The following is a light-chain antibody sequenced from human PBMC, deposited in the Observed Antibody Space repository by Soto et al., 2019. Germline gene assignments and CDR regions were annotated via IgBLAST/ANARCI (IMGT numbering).Light chain of an antibody. CDR3: QQYDNRSPLT. Sequence: EVVMTQFPATLSVSPGGRATLSCRASQSVWSNLTWYQQKPGQAPRLLIYGASTRATGVPAKFSGSGCGTEFTLTISSLQTEDFGVYYCQQYDNRSPLTFGGGTKVEI. CDR1: QSVWSN. V-gene: IGKV3-15*01. CDR2: GAS. J-gene: IGKJ4*01.